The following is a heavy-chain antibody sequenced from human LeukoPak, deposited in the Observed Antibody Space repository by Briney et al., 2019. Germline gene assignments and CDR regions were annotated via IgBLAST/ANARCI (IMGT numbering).Heavy chain of an antibody. CDR2: IKQDGSEK. Sequence: GGSLRLSCAASGFTFSSYWMSWVRQAPGKGLEWVANIKQDGSEKYYVDSVKGRFTISRDNAKNSLYLQMNSLRAEDTAVYYCARDLGIAAAGYDPWGQGTLVTVSS. D-gene: IGHD6-13*01. V-gene: IGHV3-7*01. CDR3: ARDLGIAAAGYDP. CDR1: GFTFSSYW. J-gene: IGHJ5*02.